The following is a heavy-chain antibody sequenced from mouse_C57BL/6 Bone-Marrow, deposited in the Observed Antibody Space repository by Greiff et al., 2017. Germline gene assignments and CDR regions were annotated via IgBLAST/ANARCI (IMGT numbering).Heavy chain of an antibody. D-gene: IGHD1-1*01. CDR2: IWTGGGT. Sequence: VQRVESGPGLVAPSQSLSITCTVSGFSLTSYDISWVRQPPGKGLEWLGVIWTGGGTNYNSALKSRQSISKDNSKRQVFLKMNSLQTDDTARYYCAGGYYGSVWYFDVWGTGTTVTVSS. J-gene: IGHJ1*03. CDR3: AGGYYGSVWYFDV. CDR1: GFSLTSYD. V-gene: IGHV2-9-1*01.